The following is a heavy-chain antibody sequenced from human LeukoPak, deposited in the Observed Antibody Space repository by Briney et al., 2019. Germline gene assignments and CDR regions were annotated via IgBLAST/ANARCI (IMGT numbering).Heavy chain of an antibody. CDR3: ARKGIWNYVFAH. V-gene: IGHV1-2*02. CDR2: INPNSGGT. Sequence: ASVKVSCKASGYTFTGYYMHWVRQAPGQGLEWMGWINPNSGGTNYAKKFQGRVTLTMDTSITTLYMEVSSLRLDDTAIYYCARKGIWNYVFAHWGQGTLVTVSS. D-gene: IGHD1-7*01. J-gene: IGHJ5*02. CDR1: GYTFTGYY.